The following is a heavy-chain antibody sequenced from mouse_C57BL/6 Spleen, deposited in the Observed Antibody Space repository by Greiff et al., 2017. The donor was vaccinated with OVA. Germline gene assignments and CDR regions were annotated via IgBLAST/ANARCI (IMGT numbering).Heavy chain of an antibody. CDR3: ARDQTTVVAFDY. J-gene: IGHJ2*01. CDR2: INPGCGGT. CDR1: GYAFTNYF. D-gene: IGHD1-1*01. V-gene: IGHV1-54*01. Sequence: QVQLQQSGPELLRPGTSVKVSCKASGYAFTNYFLEWVKQRPGQGLELIGVINPGCGGTNYNEKFKGKATLTADQSSSTSYMQLSNLTSADSAVYVCARDQTTVVAFDYWGQGTTLTVSS.